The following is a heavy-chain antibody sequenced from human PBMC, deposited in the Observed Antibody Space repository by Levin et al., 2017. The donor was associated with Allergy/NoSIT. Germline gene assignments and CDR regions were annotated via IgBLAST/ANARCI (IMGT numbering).Heavy chain of an antibody. CDR3: ARGMSSGWYWFDP. CDR2: IWYDGSNK. Sequence: QPGGSLRLSCAASGFTFSSYGMHWVRQAPGKGLEWVAVIWYDGSNKYYADSVKGRFTISRDNSKNTLYLQMNSLRAEDTAVYYCARGMSSGWYWFDPWGQGTLVTVSS. CDR1: GFTFSSYG. D-gene: IGHD6-19*01. J-gene: IGHJ5*02. V-gene: IGHV3-33*01.